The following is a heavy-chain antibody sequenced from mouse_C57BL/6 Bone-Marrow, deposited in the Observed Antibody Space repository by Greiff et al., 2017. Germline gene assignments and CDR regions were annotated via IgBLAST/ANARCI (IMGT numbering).Heavy chain of an antibody. CDR1: GFSLSTFGMG. CDR3: ARIGANCDYYAMDY. J-gene: IGHJ4*01. CDR2: IWWDDDK. D-gene: IGHD4-1*01. Sequence: QVTLTESGPGILQPSQTLSLTCSFSGFSLSTFGMGVGWIRQPSGKGLEWLAHIWWDDDKYYKPALKSRLTISKDTPKNKVFLKVANVVTTVTAKDYWARIGANCDYYAMDYWGQGTSVTVSS. V-gene: IGHV8-8*01.